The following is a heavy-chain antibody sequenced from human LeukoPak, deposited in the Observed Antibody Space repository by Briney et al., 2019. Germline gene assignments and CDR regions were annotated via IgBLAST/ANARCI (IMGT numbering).Heavy chain of an antibody. CDR2: ISSSSSYI. CDR3: ARDPNSPYYYYYMDV. V-gene: IGHV3-21*01. CDR1: GFTFSSYS. J-gene: IGHJ6*03. Sequence: GGSLRLSCAASGFTFSSYSMNWVRQAPGKGLEWVSSISSSSSYIYYADSVKGRFTISRDNAKNSLYLQMNSLRAEDTAVYYCARDPNSPYYYYYMDVWGKGTTVTVSS. D-gene: IGHD4-23*01.